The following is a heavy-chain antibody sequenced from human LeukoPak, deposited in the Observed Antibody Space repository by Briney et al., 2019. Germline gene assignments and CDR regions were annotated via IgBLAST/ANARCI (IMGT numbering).Heavy chain of an antibody. CDR1: GFTFDDYG. CDR3: ARVWDRAYYYYMDV. Sequence: GGSLRLSCAASGFTFDDYGMSWVRQAPGKGLEWVSGINWNGGSTGYADSVKGRFTISRDNAKNSLYLQMNSLRAEDTALYYCARVWDRAYYYYMDVWGKGTTVTVSS. V-gene: IGHV3-20*04. CDR2: INWNGGST. J-gene: IGHJ6*03. D-gene: IGHD1-26*01.